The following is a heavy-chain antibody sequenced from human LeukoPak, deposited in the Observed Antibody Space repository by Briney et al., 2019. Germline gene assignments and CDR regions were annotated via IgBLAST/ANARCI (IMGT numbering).Heavy chain of an antibody. CDR3: ARTIESHFDP. CDR1: GYSFNNYW. CDR2: IYPGDSDT. Sequence: GESLQISCKGFGYSFNNYWIGWVRQMPGKGLECMGIIYPGDSDTRYSPSFQGQVTISADKSISTAYLQWSSLKASDTAMYYCARTIESHFDPWGQGTLVTVSS. V-gene: IGHV5-51*01. D-gene: IGHD3-3*01. J-gene: IGHJ5*02.